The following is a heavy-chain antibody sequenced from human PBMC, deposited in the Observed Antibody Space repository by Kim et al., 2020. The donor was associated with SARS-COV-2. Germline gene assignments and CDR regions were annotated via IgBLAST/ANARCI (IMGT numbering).Heavy chain of an antibody. J-gene: IGHJ4*02. V-gene: IGHV4-39*07. Sequence: SETLSLTCTVSGGFIRSTSYYWGWIRQPPGKGLEWIGSIFYNGMNYYNPSLKSRVTISVDTSNNQFSLKLNFVTAADTAVYYCARDIGLGITMVRGVIAYWGQGTLVTVSS. CDR2: IFYNGMN. D-gene: IGHD3-10*01. CDR1: GGFIRSTSYY. CDR3: ARDIGLGITMVRGVIAY.